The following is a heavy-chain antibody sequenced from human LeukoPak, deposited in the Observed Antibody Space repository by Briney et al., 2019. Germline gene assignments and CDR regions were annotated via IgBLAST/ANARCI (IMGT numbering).Heavy chain of an antibody. CDR3: ARGASCGGDCYWEDYYYYGTDV. CDR1: GGSISSYY. V-gene: IGHV4-34*01. Sequence: SETLSLTCTVSGGSISSYYWSWIRQPPGKGLEWIGEINDSGTTNYNPSLKSRVTISIDSSKNQFSLKLSSVTAADTAAYYCARGASCGGDCYWEDYYYYGTDVWGQGTTVTVSS. CDR2: INDSGTT. J-gene: IGHJ6*02. D-gene: IGHD2-21*02.